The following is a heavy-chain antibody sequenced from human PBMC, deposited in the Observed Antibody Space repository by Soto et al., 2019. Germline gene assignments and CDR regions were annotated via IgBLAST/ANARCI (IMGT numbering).Heavy chain of an antibody. CDR3: ARGTFDNSGDYFAGWFDP. D-gene: IGHD3-22*01. V-gene: IGHV1-2*02. CDR2: IIPKTGRT. J-gene: IGHJ5*02. CDR1: GYNFTGYY. Sequence: QVQLVQSGAAVKKPGASVKVSCKASGYNFTGYYIHWVRQSPGQGLEWMGWIIPKTGRTKYGQKFQDRVTMTWDTSISTAYKELSRLRSDDTAVDYCARGTFDNSGDYFAGWFDPLGQGTLVTVSS.